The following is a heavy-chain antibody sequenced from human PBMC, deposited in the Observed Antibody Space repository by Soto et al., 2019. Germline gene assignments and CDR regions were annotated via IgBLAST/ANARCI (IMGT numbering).Heavy chain of an antibody. CDR3: ARGATYYDILTGRPAETWNYYLDY. V-gene: IGHV1-18*01. CDR1: GYTFTSYG. J-gene: IGHJ4*02. Sequence: ASVKVSCKASGYTFTSYGISWVRQAPGQGLEWMGWISAYNGNTNYAQKLQGRVTMTTDTSTSTAYMELRSLRSDDTAVYYCARGATYYDILTGRPAETWNYYLDYWGQGTLVTVSS. D-gene: IGHD3-9*01. CDR2: ISAYNGNT.